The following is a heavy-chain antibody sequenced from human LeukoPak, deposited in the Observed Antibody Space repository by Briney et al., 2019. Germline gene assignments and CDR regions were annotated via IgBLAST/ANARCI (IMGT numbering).Heavy chain of an antibody. J-gene: IGHJ5*02. CDR1: GFTFSSYA. CDR2: ISGSGGST. V-gene: IGHV3-23*01. D-gene: IGHD3-9*01. CDR3: AKVLTFDYAGNWFDP. Sequence: QPGGSLRLSCAASGFTFSSYAMSWVRQAPGKGLEWVSAISGSGGSTYYADSVKGRFTISRDNSKNTLYLQMNSLRAEDTAVYYCAKVLTFDYAGNWFDPWGQGTLVTVPS.